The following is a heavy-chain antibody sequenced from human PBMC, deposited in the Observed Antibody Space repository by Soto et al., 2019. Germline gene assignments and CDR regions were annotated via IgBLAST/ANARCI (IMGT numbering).Heavy chain of an antibody. D-gene: IGHD6-19*01. J-gene: IGHJ5*02. CDR2: ISAYNGNT. CDR3: PGGGIAVAGEGWFDP. Sequence: QVQLVQSGAEVKKPGASVKVSCKASGYTFTSYGISWVRQAPGQGLEWMGWISAYNGNTNYAQKLQGRVTMTTDTPPRQAKMKLRSLESDATAGYYGPGGGIAVAGEGWFDPWGQGTLVTVSS. CDR1: GYTFTSYG. V-gene: IGHV1-18*01.